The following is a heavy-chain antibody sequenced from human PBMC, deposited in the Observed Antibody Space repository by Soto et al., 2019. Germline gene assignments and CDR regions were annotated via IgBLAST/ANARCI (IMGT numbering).Heavy chain of an antibody. CDR2: INHSGST. V-gene: IGHV4-34*01. D-gene: IGHD5-18*01. CDR1: GGSFSGYY. J-gene: IGHJ6*03. CDR3: ARDTAMVKPLYYMDV. Sequence: LSLTCAVYGGSFSGYYWSWIRQPPGKGLEWIGEINHSGSTNYNPSLKSRVTISVDTSKNQFSLKLSSVTAADTAVYYCARDTAMVKPLYYMDVWGKGTTVTVSS.